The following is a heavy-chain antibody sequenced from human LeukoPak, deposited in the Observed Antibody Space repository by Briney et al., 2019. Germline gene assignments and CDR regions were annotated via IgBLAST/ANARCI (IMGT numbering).Heavy chain of an antibody. D-gene: IGHD2-15*01. CDR2: IYYSGTT. J-gene: IGHJ3*02. CDR1: GGSISSSSYY. V-gene: IGHV4-39*07. CDR3: ARDPHCSGGSCYLGGEKAPDDAFDI. Sequence: SETLSLTCTVSGGSISSSSYYWGWICQPPGKGLEWIGSIYYSGTTYYNPSLKSRVTISVDTSKNQFSLKLSSVTAADTAVYYCARDPHCSGGSCYLGGEKAPDDAFDIWGQGTIVTVSS.